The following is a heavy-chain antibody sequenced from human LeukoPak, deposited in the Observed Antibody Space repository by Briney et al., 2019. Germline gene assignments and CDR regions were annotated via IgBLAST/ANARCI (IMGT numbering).Heavy chain of an antibody. D-gene: IGHD3-22*01. CDR1: GGSICSYY. Sequence: ASETLSLTCTVSGGSICSYYWSWIRQPAGKGLEWIGRIYTSGSTYYNPSLKSRVTISVDTSKNQFSLKLSSVTAADTAVYYCATCLIGAFDIWGQGTMVTVSS. V-gene: IGHV4-4*07. CDR3: ATCLIGAFDI. CDR2: IYTSGST. J-gene: IGHJ3*02.